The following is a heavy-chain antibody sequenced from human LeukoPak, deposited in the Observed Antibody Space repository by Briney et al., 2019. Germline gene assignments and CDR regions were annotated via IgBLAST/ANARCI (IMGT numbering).Heavy chain of an antibody. CDR2: ISGSGGST. Sequence: GGSLRLSCAASGFTFSSYAMSWVRQAPGKGLEWVSAISGSGGSTYYADSVKGRFTISRDNSKNTLYLQMNSLRAEDTAVYYCARPSLHSSSGYYFGYWGQGTLVTVSS. CDR3: ARPSLHSSSGYYFGY. J-gene: IGHJ4*02. CDR1: GFTFSSYA. V-gene: IGHV3-23*01. D-gene: IGHD6-6*01.